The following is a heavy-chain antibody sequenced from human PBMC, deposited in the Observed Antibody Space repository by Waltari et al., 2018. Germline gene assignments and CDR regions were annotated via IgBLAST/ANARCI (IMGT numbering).Heavy chain of an antibody. Sequence: QVQLVQSGAEVKKPGASVKVSCKVYGYTLTELSMHWVRQAPGNGLEWMGGFEPEDGETIYAQKFQGRVTMTEDTSTDTAYMELSSLRSEDTAVYYCATVLMLVGALRGNAFDIWGQGTMVTVSS. V-gene: IGHV1-24*01. D-gene: IGHD1-26*01. J-gene: IGHJ3*02. CDR1: GYTLTELS. CDR2: FEPEDGET. CDR3: ATVLMLVGALRGNAFDI.